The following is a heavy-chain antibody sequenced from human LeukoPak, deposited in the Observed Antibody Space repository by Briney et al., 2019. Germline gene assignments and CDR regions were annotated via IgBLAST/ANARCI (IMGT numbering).Heavy chain of an antibody. CDR1: GFTFSSYS. D-gene: IGHD3-9*01. CDR3: ASLSLRYFDWPLDY. Sequence: PGGSLRLSCAASGFTFSSYSMNWVRQAPGKGLEWVSSISSSSSYIYYADSVKGRFTISRDNAKNSLYLQMNSLRAEDTAVYYCASLSLRYFDWPLDYWGQGTVVTVSS. J-gene: IGHJ4*02. CDR2: ISSSSSYI. V-gene: IGHV3-21*01.